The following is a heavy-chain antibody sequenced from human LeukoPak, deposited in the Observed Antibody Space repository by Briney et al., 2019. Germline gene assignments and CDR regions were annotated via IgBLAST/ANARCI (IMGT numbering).Heavy chain of an antibody. J-gene: IGHJ5*02. CDR1: GGSISSYY. CDR2: IYYSGST. CDR3: ARGETYYYDSSGYNNWFDP. Sequence: SETPSLTCTVSGGSISSYYWSWIRQPPGKGLEWIGYIYYSGSTNYNPSLKSRVTISVDTSKNQFSLKLSSVTAADTAVYYCARGETYYYDSSGYNNWFDPWGQGTLVTVSS. D-gene: IGHD3-22*01. V-gene: IGHV4-59*01.